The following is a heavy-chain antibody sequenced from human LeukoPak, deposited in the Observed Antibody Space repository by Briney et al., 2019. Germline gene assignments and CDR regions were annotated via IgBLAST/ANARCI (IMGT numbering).Heavy chain of an antibody. D-gene: IGHD3-22*01. J-gene: IGHJ4*02. V-gene: IGHV4-59*12. CDR3: ARSSEYYYDSSGYSGFDY. Sequence: KPSETLSLTCTVSGGSLSRYYWSWIRQPPGKGLEWIGYIYYSGSTNYNPSLKSRVTISVDTSKNQFSLKLSSVTAADTAVYYCARSSEYYYDSSGYSGFDYWGQGTLVTVSS. CDR1: GGSLSRYY. CDR2: IYYSGST.